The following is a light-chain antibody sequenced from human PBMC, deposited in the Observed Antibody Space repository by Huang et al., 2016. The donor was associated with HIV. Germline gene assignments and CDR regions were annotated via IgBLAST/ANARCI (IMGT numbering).Light chain of an antibody. CDR3: QQSYSTLIT. J-gene: IGKJ5*01. V-gene: IGKV1-39*01. CDR2: SAS. Sequence: IQMTQSPSSLSASVGDRVTITCRASQSIDGYLNWYQQKPGKAPKLHISSASTLHTGVPPRCSGRGSGTDYTLIIDNLQPDDFATYFCQQSYSTLITFGQGSRLDTK. CDR1: QSIDGY.